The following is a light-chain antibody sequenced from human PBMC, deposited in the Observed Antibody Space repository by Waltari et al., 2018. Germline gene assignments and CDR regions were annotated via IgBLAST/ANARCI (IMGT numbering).Light chain of an antibody. CDR3: QTGGHGTWV. Sequence: QLVLTQSPSASASLGASVKLTCTLSSGHSSNIIAWHQQQPEKGPRYLMKVNSDGSHSKGDEIPDRFSGSSSGAGRYLTISSLQSEDEAYYYCQTGGHGTWVFGGGTKLTVL. CDR1: SGHSSNI. J-gene: IGLJ3*02. V-gene: IGLV4-69*01. CDR2: VNSDGSH.